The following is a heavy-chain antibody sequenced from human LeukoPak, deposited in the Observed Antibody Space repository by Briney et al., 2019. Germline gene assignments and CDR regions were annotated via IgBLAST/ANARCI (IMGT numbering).Heavy chain of an antibody. CDR3: ARRSGRRYEY. Sequence: PGGSLRLSCAASGFTFRSYEMNWVRHALGRGLEWVSHISGGGESTVYPDAVKGRFTISRDNAKNSLYLQMNSLRVEDTGVYYCARRSGRRYEYWGQGVLVTVSP. CDR2: ISGGGEST. D-gene: IGHD5-24*01. J-gene: IGHJ4*02. CDR1: GFTFRSYE. V-gene: IGHV3-48*03.